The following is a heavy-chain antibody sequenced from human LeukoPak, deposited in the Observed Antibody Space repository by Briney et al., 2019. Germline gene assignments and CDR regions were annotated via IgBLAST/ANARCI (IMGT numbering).Heavy chain of an antibody. D-gene: IGHD1-26*01. CDR3: ARDRYGYSGSPLSSDYYYYYGMDV. V-gene: IGHV3-21*01. J-gene: IGHJ6*02. CDR1: GFTFSSYS. Sequence: KPGGSLRPSCAASGFTFSSYSMNWVRQAPGKGLEWVSSISSSSSYIYYADSVKGRFTISRDNAKNSLYLQMNSLRAEDTAVYYCARDRYGYSGSPLSSDYYYYYGMDVWGQGTTVTVSS. CDR2: ISSSSSYI.